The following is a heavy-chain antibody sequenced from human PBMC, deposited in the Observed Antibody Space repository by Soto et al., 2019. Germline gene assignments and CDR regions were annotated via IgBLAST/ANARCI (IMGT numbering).Heavy chain of an antibody. CDR1: GFTFSNYA. V-gene: IGHV3-23*01. CDR3: AKRTSGWYFDY. Sequence: EVQLLESGGNLVQPGGSLRLSCAASGFTFSNYAMSWVRQAPGKGLEWVSVISGSGDSTYYADSVKGRFTISSDNSKNTLYLHMNSLRAEDTAVYYCAKRTSGWYFDYWGQGTLVTVSS. J-gene: IGHJ4*02. CDR2: ISGSGDST. D-gene: IGHD6-19*01.